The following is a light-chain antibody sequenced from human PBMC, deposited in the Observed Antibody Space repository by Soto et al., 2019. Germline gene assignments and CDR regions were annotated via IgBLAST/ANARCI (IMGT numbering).Light chain of an antibody. CDR1: QSVSSY. V-gene: IGKV3-11*01. J-gene: IGKJ4*01. Sequence: EIVLTQSPATLSLSPGERATISCRASQSVSSYLAWYQQKPGQAPRLLIYDASNRATGIPARFSGSGSGTDFTITISSLEPEDFAVYYCQQRSNWPPLTFGGGTKVEIK. CDR2: DAS. CDR3: QQRSNWPPLT.